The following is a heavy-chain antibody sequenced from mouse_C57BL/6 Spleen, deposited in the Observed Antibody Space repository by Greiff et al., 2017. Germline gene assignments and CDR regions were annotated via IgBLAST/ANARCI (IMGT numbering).Heavy chain of an antibody. D-gene: IGHD1-1*01. Sequence: QVQLQQPGAELVKPGASVKLSCKASGYTFTSYWMHWVKQRPGQGLEWIGMIHPNSGSTNYNENFKSKATLTVDKSSSTAYLQLSSLTSEDSAVYYCVYYYGSSGYFDVWGTGTTVTVSS. CDR2: IHPNSGST. CDR1: GYTFTSYW. CDR3: VYYYGSSGYFDV. V-gene: IGHV1-64*01. J-gene: IGHJ1*03.